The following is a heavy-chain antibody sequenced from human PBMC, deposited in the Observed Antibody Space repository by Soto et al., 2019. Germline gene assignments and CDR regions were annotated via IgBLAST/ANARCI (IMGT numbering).Heavy chain of an antibody. CDR2: ISYDGSNK. J-gene: IGHJ6*02. CDR3: AREGGIAAAGIYYYYGMDV. D-gene: IGHD6-13*01. CDR1: GFTFSSYG. V-gene: IGHV3-30-3*01. Sequence: GGSLRLSCAASGFTFSSYGMHWVRQAPGKGLEWVAVISYDGSNKYYADSVKGRFTISRDNSKNTLYLQMNSLRAEDTAVYYCAREGGIAAAGIYYYYGMDVWGQGTTVTVSS.